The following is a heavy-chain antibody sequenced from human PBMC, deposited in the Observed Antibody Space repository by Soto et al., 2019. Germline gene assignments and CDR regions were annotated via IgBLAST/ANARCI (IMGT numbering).Heavy chain of an antibody. D-gene: IGHD3-22*01. Sequence: RQAPGKGLEWVAVIWYDGSNKYYADSVKGRFTISRDNSKNTLYLQMNSLRAEDTAVYYCARDPQKYYYDSSGYYSGYGMDVWGQGTTVTVSS. CDR2: IWYDGSNK. CDR3: ARDPQKYYYDSSGYYSGYGMDV. V-gene: IGHV3-33*01. J-gene: IGHJ6*02.